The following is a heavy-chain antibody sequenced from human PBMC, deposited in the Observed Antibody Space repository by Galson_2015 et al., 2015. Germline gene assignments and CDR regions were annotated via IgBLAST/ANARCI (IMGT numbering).Heavy chain of an antibody. Sequence: SETLSLTCAVSGGSISSSNWWSWVRQPPGKGLEWIGEIYHSGSTNYNPSLKSRVTISVDKSKNQFSLKLSSVTAADTAVYYCARVVDSSSWYGGSWFDPWGQGTPVTVSS. CDR2: IYHSGST. CDR1: GGSISSSNW. CDR3: ARVVDSSSWYGGSWFDP. J-gene: IGHJ5*02. D-gene: IGHD6-13*01. V-gene: IGHV4-4*02.